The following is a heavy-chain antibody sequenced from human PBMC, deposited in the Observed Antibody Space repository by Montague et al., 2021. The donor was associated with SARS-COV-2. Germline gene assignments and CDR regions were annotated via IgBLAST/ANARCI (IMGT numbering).Heavy chain of an antibody. CDR1: GFTFNNYW. J-gene: IGHJ4*02. D-gene: IGHD5-24*01. CDR2: IKQDGSEA. V-gene: IGHV3-7*03. Sequence: SLRLSCAASGFTFNNYWMNWVRQTPGKGLEWVANIKQDGSEAYYMDSVKGRFTISRDNAKNSLYLQMNSLRAEDTALYYCARGRYNSWGQGTLVTVSS. CDR3: ARGRYNS.